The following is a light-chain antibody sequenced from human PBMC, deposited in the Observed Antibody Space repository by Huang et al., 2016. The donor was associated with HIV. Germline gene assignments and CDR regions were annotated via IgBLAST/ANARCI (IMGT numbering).Light chain of an antibody. Sequence: VMVQSPLSLPVTLGQTASISCKSSQSLLHSDGKTYLNWFHQRPGHSHMRLMYDVSKRDSGVPDRFSGSGSGTDFTLTISRVEAEDVGVYYCMQGTHWYTFGPGTKLEI. CDR1: QSLLHSDGKTY. CDR3: MQGTHWYT. V-gene: IGKV2-30*02. J-gene: IGKJ2*01. CDR2: DVS.